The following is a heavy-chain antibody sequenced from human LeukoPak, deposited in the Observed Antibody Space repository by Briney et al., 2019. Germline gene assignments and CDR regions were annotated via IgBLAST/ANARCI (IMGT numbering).Heavy chain of an antibody. CDR3: ARLTEYSSSWTLGYYFDY. J-gene: IGHJ4*02. D-gene: IGHD6-13*01. CDR1: GGSISSYY. V-gene: IGHV4-59*08. CDR2: IYYSGST. Sequence: SETLFLTCTVSGGSISSYYWSWIRQPPGKGLEWIGYIYYSGSTNYNPSLKSRVTISVDTSKNQFSLKLSSVTAADTAVYYCARLTEYSSSWTLGYYFDYWGQGTLVTVSS.